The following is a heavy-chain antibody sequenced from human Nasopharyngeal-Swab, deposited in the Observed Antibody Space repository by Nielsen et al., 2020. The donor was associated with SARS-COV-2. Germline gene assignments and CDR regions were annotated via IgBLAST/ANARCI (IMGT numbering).Heavy chain of an antibody. J-gene: IGHJ4*02. CDR2: IKSKTDGGST. CDR3: TTRPYYDFWSGYYTEPGYFDY. V-gene: IGHV3-15*01. Sequence: VREAPGKGLEWVGRIKSKTDGGSTDYAAPVKGRFTISRDDSKNTLYLQMNSLKTEDTAVYYCTTRPYYDFWSGYYTEPGYFDYWGQGTLVTVSS. D-gene: IGHD3-3*01.